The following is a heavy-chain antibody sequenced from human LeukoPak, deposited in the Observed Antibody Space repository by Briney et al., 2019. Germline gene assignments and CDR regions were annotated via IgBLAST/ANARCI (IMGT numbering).Heavy chain of an antibody. CDR1: GYSISSGYY. V-gene: IGHV4-38-2*02. CDR2: IYHSGST. CDR3: GRDTLWFGVKP. J-gene: IGHJ5*02. D-gene: IGHD3-10*01. Sequence: SETLSLTCAVSGYSISSGYYWGWIRQPPGKGLEWIGSIYHSGSTYYNPSLKSRVTISVDTSKNQFSLKLSSVTAADTAVYYCGRDTLWFGVKPWGQGTLVTVSS.